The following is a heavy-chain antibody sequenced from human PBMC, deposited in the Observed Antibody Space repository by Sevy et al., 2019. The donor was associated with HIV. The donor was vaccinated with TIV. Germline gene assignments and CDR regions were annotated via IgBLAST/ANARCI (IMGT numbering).Heavy chain of an antibody. CDR2: INSDGSST. CDR1: GFTFSSYW. J-gene: IGHJ4*01. D-gene: IGHD3-10*01. CDR3: VRRGVDAYNVYFDL. Sequence: GGSLRLSCAASGFTFSSYWMHWVRQAPGKGLVWVSRINSDGSSTSYADSVKGRFTISRDDAKKSVYLEMKSLRDQDTALYYCVRRGVDAYNVYFDLWGQGTLVTVSS. V-gene: IGHV3-74*01.